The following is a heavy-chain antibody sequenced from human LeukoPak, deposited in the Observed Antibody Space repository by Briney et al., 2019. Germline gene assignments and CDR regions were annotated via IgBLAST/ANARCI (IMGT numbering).Heavy chain of an antibody. CDR3: ARHPSYGNYVGNWFDP. CDR1: GGSISSSSYY. CDR2: IYYSGST. V-gene: IGHV4-39*01. J-gene: IGHJ5*02. Sequence: SETLSLTCTVSGGSISSSSYYWGWIRQPPGKELEWIGSIYYSGSTYYNPSLKSRVTISVDTSKNQFSLKLSSVTAADTAVYYCARHPSYGNYVGNWFDPWGQGTLVTVSS. D-gene: IGHD4-11*01.